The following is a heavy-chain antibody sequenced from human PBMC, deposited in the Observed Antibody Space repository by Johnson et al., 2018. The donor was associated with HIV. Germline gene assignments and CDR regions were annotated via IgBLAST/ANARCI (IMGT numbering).Heavy chain of an antibody. CDR1: GFTFDDYA. V-gene: IGHV3-43D*03. D-gene: IGHD6-13*01. Sequence: VQLVESGGVVVQPGGSLRLSCAASGFTFDDYAMHWVRQAPGKGLEWVSLISWDGGSTYYADSVQVRFPLSRDNSKYTLYLQMNSLRAEDTAVYSCARALKRIAAADDAFDIWGQGTMVTVSS. J-gene: IGHJ3*02. CDR3: ARALKRIAAADDAFDI. CDR2: ISWDGGST.